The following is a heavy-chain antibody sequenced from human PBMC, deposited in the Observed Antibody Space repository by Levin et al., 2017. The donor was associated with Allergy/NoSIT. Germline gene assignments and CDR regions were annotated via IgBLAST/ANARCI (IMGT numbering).Heavy chain of an antibody. J-gene: IGHJ4*02. D-gene: IGHD1-14*01. Sequence: GGSLRLSCAASGFTFSSSEMNWVRQAPGKGLEWIAYISTNGRKTYYAESVKGRFTISREVGKNSLYLQMDSLRAEDTAVYYCTKAMYNWGQGTLVTVSS. CDR1: GFTFSSSE. CDR2: ISTNGRKT. CDR3: TKAMYN. V-gene: IGHV3-48*03.